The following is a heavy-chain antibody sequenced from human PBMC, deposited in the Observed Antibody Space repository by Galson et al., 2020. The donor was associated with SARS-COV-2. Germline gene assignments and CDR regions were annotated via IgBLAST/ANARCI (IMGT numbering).Heavy chain of an antibody. J-gene: IGHJ2*01. D-gene: IGHD1-1*01. V-gene: IGHV1-69*13. Sequence: SVTVSCKASGGTFSSYAISWVRQAPGHGLEWMGGIIPIFGTANYAQKFQGRVTITADESTSTAYMELSSLRSEDTAVYYCARDSERGTIGDVYVDSWGRGGLVTVSS. CDR3: ARDSERGTIGDVYVDS. CDR2: IIPIFGTA. CDR1: GGTFSSYA.